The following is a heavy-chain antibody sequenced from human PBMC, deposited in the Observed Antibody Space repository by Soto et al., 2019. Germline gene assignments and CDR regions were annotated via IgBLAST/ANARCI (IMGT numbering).Heavy chain of an antibody. V-gene: IGHV3-74*03. CDR3: ASSGSYDIAWFDP. D-gene: IGHD3-10*01. Sequence: EVQLVESGGGVVQPGGSLRLSCAASRFTFSSYWMHWVRQAPGKGQVWVSRISADGSDATYAHSVKGRFTISRDNAKNTLYLQMSSLRAEGTAVYYCASSGSYDIAWFDPWGQGTLVTVSS. J-gene: IGHJ5*02. CDR1: RFTFSSYW. CDR2: ISADGSDA.